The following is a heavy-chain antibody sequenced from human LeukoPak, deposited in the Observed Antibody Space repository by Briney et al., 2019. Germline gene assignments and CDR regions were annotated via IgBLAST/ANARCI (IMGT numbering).Heavy chain of an antibody. CDR1: GGSINSYY. CDR2: IYYSGST. J-gene: IGHJ5*02. D-gene: IGHD6-6*01. V-gene: IGHV4-59*08. CDR3: ARHDSSSWQNWFDP. Sequence: PSETLSLTCTVSGGSINSYYWSWIRQSPGKGLQWIGYIYYSGSTNYNPSLKSRVTISVDTSKNQFSLRLGSVTAADTAVYYCARHDSSSWQNWFDPWGQGTLVTVSS.